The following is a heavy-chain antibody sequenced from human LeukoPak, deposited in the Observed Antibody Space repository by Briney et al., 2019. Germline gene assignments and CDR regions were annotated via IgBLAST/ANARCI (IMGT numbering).Heavy chain of an antibody. CDR3: ARDRGLWPFDY. CDR1: GFTFSSYA. Sequence: PGGSLRLSCAASGFTFSSYAMNWVRQAPGKGLEWVSSISSSGDRTYYADSVKGRFTISRDNAKNSLYLQMNSLRAEDTAVYYCARDRGLWPFDYWGQGTLVTVSS. CDR2: ISSSGDRT. D-gene: IGHD2/OR15-2a*01. J-gene: IGHJ4*02. V-gene: IGHV3-23*01.